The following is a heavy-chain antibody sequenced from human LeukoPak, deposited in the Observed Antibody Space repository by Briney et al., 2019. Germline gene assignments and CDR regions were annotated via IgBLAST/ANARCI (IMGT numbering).Heavy chain of an antibody. V-gene: IGHV4-30-4*01. CDR2: ISNSGGT. J-gene: IGHJ4*02. CDR3: ARNTRMFYFGTGGCYFDH. D-gene: IGHD2-8*02. CDR1: GGSISSSSYY. Sequence: PSETLSLTCTVSGGSISSSSYYWGWIRQPPGKGLEWIGYISNSGGTYYNPSLRSRVTISVDTSKKQFSLKLSSVTVADTAVYYCARNTRMFYFGTGGCYFDHWGQGTLVTVSS.